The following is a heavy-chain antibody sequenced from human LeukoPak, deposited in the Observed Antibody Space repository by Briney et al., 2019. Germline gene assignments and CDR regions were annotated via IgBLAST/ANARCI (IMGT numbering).Heavy chain of an antibody. Sequence: TSETLSLTCAVSGGSISSSNWWRWVRQPPGKGLEWVGEIYHSGSNNYNPSLKSRVTISVDTSKNQFSLKLSSVPAADTAVYYCASWEGGKYYFDYWGQGTLVTVSS. D-gene: IGHD1-26*01. J-gene: IGHJ4*02. CDR1: GGSISSSNW. CDR3: ASWEGGKYYFDY. CDR2: IYHSGSN. V-gene: IGHV4-4*02.